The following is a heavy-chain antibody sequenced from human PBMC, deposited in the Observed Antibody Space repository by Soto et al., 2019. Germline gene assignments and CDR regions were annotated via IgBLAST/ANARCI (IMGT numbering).Heavy chain of an antibody. CDR1: GASVSSGSYF. CDR2: IYSSGST. J-gene: IGHJ4*02. Sequence: QVQLQESGPGLVEPSETLSLTCTVSGASVSSGSYFWSWIRQPPGKGLEWIAYIYSSGSTNYNPSLKSRVTLSVATSKNQFSLGLSSVPAGDTAVYYCARGPGTGVGGGDYWGQGTLVTVSS. V-gene: IGHV4-61*01. CDR3: ARGPGTGVGGGDY. D-gene: IGHD7-27*01.